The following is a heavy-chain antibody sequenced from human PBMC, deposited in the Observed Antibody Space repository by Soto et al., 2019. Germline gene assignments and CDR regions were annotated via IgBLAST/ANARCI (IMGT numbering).Heavy chain of an antibody. CDR3: ARETDRLRLGKLTLPLFDN. CDR2: IYYSGST. CDR1: GGSISSYY. V-gene: IGHV4-59*01. Sequence: PSETLSLTCTVSGGSISSYYWSWIRQPPGKGLEWIGYIYYSGSTNYNPSLKSRVTISVDTSKNQFSLKLSSVTAADTAVYYCARETDRLRLGKLTLPLFDNWGQVSLVTVCS. D-gene: IGHD3-16*01. J-gene: IGHJ4*02.